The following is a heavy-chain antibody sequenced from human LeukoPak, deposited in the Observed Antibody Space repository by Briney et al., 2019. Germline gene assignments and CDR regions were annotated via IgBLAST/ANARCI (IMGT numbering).Heavy chain of an antibody. CDR2: ISWNSNSM. J-gene: IGHJ4*02. CDR1: GFIFDDCA. Sequence: GGSLRLSCVASGFIFDDCAMHWVRQAPGKGLEWVSGISWNSNSMAYADSVKGRFTISRDNAKNSLYLQMNSLRSEDTALYYCTKDYDSSGFPRSIFDYWGQGTLVTVSS. V-gene: IGHV3-9*01. D-gene: IGHD3-22*01. CDR3: TKDYDSSGFPRSIFDY.